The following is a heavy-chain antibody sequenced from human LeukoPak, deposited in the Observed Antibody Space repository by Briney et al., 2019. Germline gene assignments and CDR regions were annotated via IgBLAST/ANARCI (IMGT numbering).Heavy chain of an antibody. CDR3: AHDPYSSGWYGLWY. CDR2: IYYSGST. CDR1: GGSISSYY. D-gene: IGHD6-19*01. Sequence: SETLSLTCTVSGGSISSYYWSWIRQPPGKGLEWIGYIYYSGSTNYNPSLKSRVTISVDTSKNQFSLKLSSVTAADTAVYYCAHDPYSSGWYGLWYWGQGTLVTVSS. J-gene: IGHJ4*02. V-gene: IGHV4-59*08.